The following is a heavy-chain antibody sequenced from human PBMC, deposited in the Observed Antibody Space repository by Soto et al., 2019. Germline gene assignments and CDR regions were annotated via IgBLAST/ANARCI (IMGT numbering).Heavy chain of an antibody. D-gene: IGHD3-9*01. CDR3: ARLPILNLRYFENYGMDV. CDR2: IDPSDSYT. Sequence: PGESLKISCKGSGYSFTSYWISWVRQMPGKGLEWMGRIDPSDSYTNYSPSFQGHVTISADKSISTAYLQWSSLKASDTAMYYCARLPILNLRYFENYGMDVWGQVTTVTVSS. J-gene: IGHJ6*02. CDR1: GYSFTSYW. V-gene: IGHV5-10-1*01.